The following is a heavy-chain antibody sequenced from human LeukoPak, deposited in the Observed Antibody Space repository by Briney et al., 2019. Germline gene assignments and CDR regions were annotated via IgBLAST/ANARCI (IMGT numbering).Heavy chain of an antibody. V-gene: IGHV5-51*01. D-gene: IGHD2-15*01. CDR3: ASGRGDCSGGSCYSYFDY. CDR2: IYPGDSDT. Sequence: GESLKISCKGSGYSFTSYWIGWVRQMPGKGLERMGIIYPGDSDTRYSPSFQGQVTISADKSISTAYLQWSSLKAPDTAMYYCASGRGDCSGGSCYSYFDYWGQGTLVTVSS. J-gene: IGHJ4*02. CDR1: GYSFTSYW.